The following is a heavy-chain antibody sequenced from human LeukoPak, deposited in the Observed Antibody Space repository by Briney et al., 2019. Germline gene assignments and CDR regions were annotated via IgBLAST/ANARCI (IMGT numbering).Heavy chain of an antibody. V-gene: IGHV1-2*02. J-gene: IGHJ4*02. CDR3: ARVRSSSTSCYAY. CDR2: INPNSGGT. D-gene: IGHD2-2*01. Sequence: ASVKVSCKASGYTFTGYYMHWVRQAPGQGLEWMGWINPNSGGTNYAQKFQGRFTMTRDTSISTAYMELSRLRSDDTAVYYCARVRSSSTSCYAYWGQGTLVTVSS. CDR1: GYTFTGYY.